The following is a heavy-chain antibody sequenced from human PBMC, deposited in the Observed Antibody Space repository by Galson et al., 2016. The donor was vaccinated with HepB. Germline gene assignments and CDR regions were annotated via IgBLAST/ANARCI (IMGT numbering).Heavy chain of an antibody. CDR2: TYYRSMWYY. D-gene: IGHD5-24*01. V-gene: IGHV6-1*01. Sequence: CAISGDSVSTDSATWNWIRQSPSRGLEWLGRTYYRSMWYYDYAVSLKGRIIINPDTYKNKFSLQLSSVTPEDTAVYYCSRGPQLKDHGMDVWGQGTTVTVSS. CDR1: GDSVSTDSAT. J-gene: IGHJ6*02. CDR3: SRGPQLKDHGMDV.